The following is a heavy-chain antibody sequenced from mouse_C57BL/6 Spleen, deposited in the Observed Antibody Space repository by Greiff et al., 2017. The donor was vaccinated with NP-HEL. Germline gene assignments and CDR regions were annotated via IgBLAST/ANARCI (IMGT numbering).Heavy chain of an antibody. CDR2: IYPGDGDT. J-gene: IGHJ2*01. CDR3: ANWDGGY. V-gene: IGHV1-82*01. Sequence: QVQLKESGPELVKPGASVKISCKASGYAFSSSWMNWVKQRPGKGLEWIGRIYPGDGDTNYNGKFKGKATLTADKSSSTAYMQLSSLTSEDSAVYFCANWDGGYWGQGTTLTVSS. D-gene: IGHD4-1*01. CDR1: GYAFSSSW.